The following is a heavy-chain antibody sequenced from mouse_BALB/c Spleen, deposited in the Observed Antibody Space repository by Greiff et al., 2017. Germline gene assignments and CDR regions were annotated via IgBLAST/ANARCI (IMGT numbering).Heavy chain of an antibody. CDR3: ASYFQAWFAY. Sequence: LVESGAELVRPGTSVKISCKASGYTFTNYWLGWVKQRPGHGLEWIGDIYPGGGYTNYNEKFKGKATLTADTSSSTAYMQLSSLTSEDSAVYFCASYFQAWFAYWGQGTLVTVSA. CDR2: IYPGGGYT. CDR1: GYTFTNYW. J-gene: IGHJ3*01. D-gene: IGHD1-1*01. V-gene: IGHV1-63*02.